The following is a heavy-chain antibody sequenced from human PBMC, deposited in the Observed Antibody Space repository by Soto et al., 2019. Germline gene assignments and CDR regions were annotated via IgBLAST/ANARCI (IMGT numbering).Heavy chain of an antibody. J-gene: IGHJ3*02. D-gene: IGHD5-12*01. CDR1: GFTFSSYG. CDR2: ISYDGSNK. CDR3: AKDGRFEGYSGFNDAFDI. V-gene: IGHV3-30*18. Sequence: ESGGGVVQPGRSLRLSCAASGFTFSSYGMHWVRQAPGKGLEWVAVISYDGSNKYYADSVKGRFTISRDNSKNTLYLQMNSLRAEDTAVYYCAKDGRFEGYSGFNDAFDIWGQGTMVTVSS.